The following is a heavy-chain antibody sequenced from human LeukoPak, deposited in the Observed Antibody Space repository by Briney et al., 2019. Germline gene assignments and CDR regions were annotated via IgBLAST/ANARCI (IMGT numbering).Heavy chain of an antibody. J-gene: IGHJ6*02. D-gene: IGHD2-15*01. V-gene: IGHV4-34*01. Sequence: SETLSLTCAVYGGSFSGYYWSWIRQPPGKGLEWIGEINHSGSTNYNPSLKSRVTISVDTSKNQFSLKPSSVTAADTAVYYCARGWDILSGYYGMDVWGQGTTVTVSS. CDR2: INHSGST. CDR1: GGSFSGYY. CDR3: ARGWDILSGYYGMDV.